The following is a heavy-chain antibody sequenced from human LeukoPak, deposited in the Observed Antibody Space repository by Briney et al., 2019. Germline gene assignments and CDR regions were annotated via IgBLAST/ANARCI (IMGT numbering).Heavy chain of an antibody. CDR2: IYSSGST. CDR1: GDSISSYY. J-gene: IGHJ5*02. V-gene: IGHV4-4*07. Sequence: SETLSLTXTVSGDSISSYYWNWIRQPAGKGLEWIGRIYSSGSTNYNPSLRSRVTMSVDTSKNQFSLNLSSVTAADTAIYYCAREDWFDPWGQGTLVTVSS. CDR3: AREDWFDP.